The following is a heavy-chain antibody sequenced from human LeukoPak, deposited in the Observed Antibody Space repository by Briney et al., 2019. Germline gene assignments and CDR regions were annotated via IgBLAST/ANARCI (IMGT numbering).Heavy chain of an antibody. CDR3: AILGTYGGNSDYYYYYMDV. V-gene: IGHV1-2*02. CDR2: INPNSGGT. J-gene: IGHJ6*03. Sequence: ASVKVSCKASGYTFTGYYMHWVRQAPGQGLEWMGWINPNSGGTNYAQKFQGRVTMTRDTSISTAYMELSRLRSDDTAVYYCAILGTYGGNSDYYYYYMDVWGKGTTVTVSS. CDR1: GYTFTGYY. D-gene: IGHD4-23*01.